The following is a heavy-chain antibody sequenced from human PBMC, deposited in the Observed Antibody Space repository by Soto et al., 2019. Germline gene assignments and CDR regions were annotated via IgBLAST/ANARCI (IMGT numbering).Heavy chain of an antibody. J-gene: IGHJ6*03. CDR2: INWNGGST. D-gene: IGHD3-3*01. CDR3: VRDRVDDFWRGDFHYYYYYYMDK. CDR1: GFTFDDYG. V-gene: IGHV3-20*01. Sequence: GGSLRLSCAASGFTFDDYGMSWVRQAPGKGLEWVSGINWNGGSTGYADSVKGRFTISRDNAKNSLYLQMNSLRAEDTALYHFVRDRVDDFWRGDFHYYYYYYMDKWGKETTVTVSS.